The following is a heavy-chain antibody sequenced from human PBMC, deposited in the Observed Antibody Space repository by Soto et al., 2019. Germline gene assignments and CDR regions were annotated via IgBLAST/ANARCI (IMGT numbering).Heavy chain of an antibody. V-gene: IGHV1-3*01. J-gene: IGHJ4*02. CDR1: GYILADYG. Sequence: ASVKVSCKTSGYILADYGISWVRKAPGQGLEWMGWINAGNVNTKYSQKFQGRVTITRDTSANTAYMELSSLTSEDTAVYYCARHPPLTGDALDYWGQGTLVTVSS. CDR2: INAGNVNT. D-gene: IGHD7-27*01. CDR3: ARHPPLTGDALDY.